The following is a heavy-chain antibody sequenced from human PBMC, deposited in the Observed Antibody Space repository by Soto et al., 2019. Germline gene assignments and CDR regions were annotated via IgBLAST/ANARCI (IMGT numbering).Heavy chain of an antibody. D-gene: IGHD5-18*01. CDR1: GYTFTNYA. Sequence: ASVKVSCKASGYTFTNYAITWVRQAAGQGLEWMGWISVHNGNTNYAEKVQGRVTLTRDTSPNTAYLELRSLTSDDTAVDFCARRPTADGFEPWGQGTLVTVSS. V-gene: IGHV1-18*01. CDR3: ARRPTADGFEP. J-gene: IGHJ5*02. CDR2: ISVHNGNT.